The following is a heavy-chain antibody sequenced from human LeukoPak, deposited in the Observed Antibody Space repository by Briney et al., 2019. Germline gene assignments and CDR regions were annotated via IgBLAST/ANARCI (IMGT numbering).Heavy chain of an antibody. J-gene: IGHJ6*02. Sequence: GSLRLSCPASGFTFGDYAMSWVRQAPGKGLEWVGFIRKQAHGGTADYAASVKGRFKISRDDSNSIAYLHMDSLQAEDTALYYCFTPTYYYDASGYSLYSGMDVWGQGTTVTVSS. D-gene: IGHD3-22*01. CDR1: GFTFGDYA. CDR2: IRKQAHGGTA. V-gene: IGHV3-49*04. CDR3: FTPTYYYDASGYSLYSGMDV.